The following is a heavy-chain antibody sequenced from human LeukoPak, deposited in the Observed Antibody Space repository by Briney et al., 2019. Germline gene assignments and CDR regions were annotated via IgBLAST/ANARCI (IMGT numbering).Heavy chain of an antibody. D-gene: IGHD6-19*01. V-gene: IGHV1-69*13. CDR3: ARGVAVAGRAFDI. CDR2: IIPIFGTA. J-gene: IGHJ3*02. Sequence: SVKVSCKASGGTFSSYAISWVRQAPGQGLEWMGGIIPIFGTASYAQKFQGRVTITADESTSTAYMELSSLRSEDTAVYYCARGVAVAGRAFDIWGQGTMVTVSS. CDR1: GGTFSSYA.